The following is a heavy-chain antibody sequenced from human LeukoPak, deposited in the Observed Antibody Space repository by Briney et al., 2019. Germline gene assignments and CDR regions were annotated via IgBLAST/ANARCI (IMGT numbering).Heavy chain of an antibody. J-gene: IGHJ4*02. CDR2: IYTSGST. CDR3: ARDRPITSYCDY. V-gene: IGHV4-4*07. Sequence: KTSETLSLTCTVSGGSISSYYWSWIRQPAGKGLEWVGRIYTSGSTNYNPSLKSRVTMSVDTSKNQFSLKLSSVTAADTAVYYCARDRPITSYCDYWGQGTLVTVSS. D-gene: IGHD3-16*01. CDR1: GGSISSYY.